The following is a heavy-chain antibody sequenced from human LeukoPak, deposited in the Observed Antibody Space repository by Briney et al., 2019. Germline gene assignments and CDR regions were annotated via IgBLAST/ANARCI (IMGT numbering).Heavy chain of an antibody. CDR2: ISYHGSNK. CDR1: GFTFSFYG. J-gene: IGHJ6*03. Sequence: GGSLRLSCAASGFTFSFYGLHWDRQAPGKGLEWVAFISYHGSNKYYADSVKGRFTISRDNSKNTVNLQLNSLRAEDTAVYYCAREGYRYADYYCYYMDVWGKGTTVTVSS. CDR3: AREGYRYADYYCYYMDV. D-gene: IGHD5-18*01. V-gene: IGHV3-30*01.